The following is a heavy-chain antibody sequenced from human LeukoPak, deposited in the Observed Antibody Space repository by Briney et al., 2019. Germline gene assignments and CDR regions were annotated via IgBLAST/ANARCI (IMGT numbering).Heavy chain of an antibody. Sequence: ASVKVSCKASGYTFTGYYMHWVRQAPGQGLEWMGWINPNSGGTNYAQKFQGRVTMTRDTSISTAYMELSRLRSDDTAVYYCARDHGYSYGYFVNWGQGTLVTVSS. D-gene: IGHD5-18*01. CDR2: INPNSGGT. J-gene: IGHJ4*02. V-gene: IGHV1-2*02. CDR3: ARDHGYSYGYFVN. CDR1: GYTFTGYY.